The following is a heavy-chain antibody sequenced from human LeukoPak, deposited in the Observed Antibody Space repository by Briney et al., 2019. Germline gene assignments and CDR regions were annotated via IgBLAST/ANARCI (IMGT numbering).Heavy chain of an antibody. V-gene: IGHV3-20*04. CDR3: ARVQQYDKFDY. CDR2: ISWNGRNT. Sequence: GGSLRLSCAASGFTFDNYDLNWVRQAPGKGLEWVSGISWNGRNTAYAESLKGRFTISRDNAKNSLYLQMNSLRAEDTAFYYCARVQQYDKFDYWGQGTLVTVSS. CDR1: GFTFDNYD. D-gene: IGHD3-22*01. J-gene: IGHJ4*02.